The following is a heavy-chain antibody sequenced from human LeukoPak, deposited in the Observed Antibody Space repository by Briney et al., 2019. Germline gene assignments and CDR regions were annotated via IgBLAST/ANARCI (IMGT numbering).Heavy chain of an antibody. Sequence: ASVKVSCKASGYTFTGYYMHWVRQAPGQGLEWMGWINPNSGGTNYAQKFQGRVTMTRDTSSSTAYMELSRLRSDDTAVYYCARDIVMVTYWFDPWGQGTLVTVSS. J-gene: IGHJ5*02. CDR1: GYTFTGYY. CDR2: INPNSGGT. D-gene: IGHD5-18*01. CDR3: ARDIVMVTYWFDP. V-gene: IGHV1-2*02.